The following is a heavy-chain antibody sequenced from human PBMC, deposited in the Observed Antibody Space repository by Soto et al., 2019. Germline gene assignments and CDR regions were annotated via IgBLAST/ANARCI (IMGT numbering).Heavy chain of an antibody. D-gene: IGHD2-2*01. CDR2: INAHSGGT. Sequence: HCVRRAPGQGLEWMGWINAHSGGTEYAQKFQGRVTLTRDTSIATAYLTLTSLTSDDTALYYCVFYLSRQHADLFDLCGRG. CDR3: VFYLSRQHADLFDL. V-gene: IGHV1-2*02. J-gene: IGHJ2*01.